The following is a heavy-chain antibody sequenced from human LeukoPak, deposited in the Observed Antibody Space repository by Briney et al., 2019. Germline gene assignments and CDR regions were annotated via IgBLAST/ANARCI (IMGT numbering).Heavy chain of an antibody. J-gene: IGHJ6*03. CDR1: GFTFSSYG. CDR3: ARDRGRYYMDV. D-gene: IGHD6-25*01. Sequence: GGSLRLSCAASGFTFSSYGMTWVRQAPGKGLEWVSSISSSSSYIYYADSVKGRFTISRDNAKNSLYLQMNSLRAGDTAVYYCARDRGRYYMDVWGKGTTVTTSS. CDR2: ISSSSSYI. V-gene: IGHV3-21*01.